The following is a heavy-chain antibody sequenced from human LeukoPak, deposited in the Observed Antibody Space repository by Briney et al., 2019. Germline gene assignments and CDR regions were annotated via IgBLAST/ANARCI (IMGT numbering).Heavy chain of an antibody. Sequence: GASVKVSCKASGYTFTSYYMHWVRQAPGQGLEWMGIINPSGGSTSYAQKFQGRVTMTRDTSTSTVYMELSSLRSEDMAVYYCARWRNIRPGFDYWGQGTLVTVSS. D-gene: IGHD2/OR15-2a*01. J-gene: IGHJ4*02. CDR3: ARWRNIRPGFDY. CDR1: GYTFTSYY. V-gene: IGHV1-46*01. CDR2: INPSGGST.